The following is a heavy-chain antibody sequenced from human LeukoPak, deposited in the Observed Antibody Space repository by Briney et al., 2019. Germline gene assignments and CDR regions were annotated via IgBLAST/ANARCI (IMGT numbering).Heavy chain of an antibody. V-gene: IGHV4-59*08. CDR2: ISYSGST. J-gene: IGHJ4*02. CDR1: GASIISYN. CDR3: ARLSRGYGSGSFDY. D-gene: IGHD3-10*01. Sequence: PSETPSLTCTVSGASIISYNWSSIRQPPEEGREWIGYISYSGSTLSNPSLKRLVTISVDTSQNQFSPKLRSVIAADSAVYFCARLSRGYGSGSFDYWGQGTLVTVSS.